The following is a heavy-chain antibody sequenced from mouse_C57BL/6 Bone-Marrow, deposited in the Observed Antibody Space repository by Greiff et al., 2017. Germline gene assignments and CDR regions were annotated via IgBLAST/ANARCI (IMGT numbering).Heavy chain of an antibody. V-gene: IGHV1-64*01. Sequence: QVQLKQPGAELVKPGASVKLSCKASGYTFTSYWMHWVKQRPGQGLEWIGMIHPNSGSTNYNEKFKSKATLTVDKSSSTAYMQLSSLTSEDAAVYYCARRPCYFDYWGQGTTLTVSS. CDR3: ARRPCYFDY. J-gene: IGHJ2*01. CDR1: GYTFTSYW. CDR2: IHPNSGST.